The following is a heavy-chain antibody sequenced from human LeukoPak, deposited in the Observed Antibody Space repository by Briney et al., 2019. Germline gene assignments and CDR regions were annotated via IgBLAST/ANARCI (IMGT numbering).Heavy chain of an antibody. J-gene: IGHJ5*02. Sequence: ASVKVSCKASGGTFSSYAICWVRLAPGQGLEWMGWITPNSGGTKYAQRFQGRVTMTRDTSISTAYMELSGLRSDDTAVYYCARGFRLSAIEDWFDPWGQGTLVTVSS. CDR2: ITPNSGGT. D-gene: IGHD2-2*02. CDR3: ARGFRLSAIEDWFDP. CDR1: GGTFSSYA. V-gene: IGHV1-2*02.